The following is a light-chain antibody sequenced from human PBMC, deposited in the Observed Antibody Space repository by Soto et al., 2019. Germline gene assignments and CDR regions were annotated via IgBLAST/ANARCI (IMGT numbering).Light chain of an antibody. J-gene: IGLJ2*01. CDR1: SGSVSTSYY. Sequence: QTVVTQEPSFSVSPGGTVTFTCGLSSGSVSTSYYPSWYQQTPGQAPCTLIYNTNTRSSGVPDRFSGSILGNKAALTITGAQADDESDYYCVLYMGSGISLFGGGTKLTVL. V-gene: IGLV8-61*01. CDR3: VLYMGSGISL. CDR2: NTN.